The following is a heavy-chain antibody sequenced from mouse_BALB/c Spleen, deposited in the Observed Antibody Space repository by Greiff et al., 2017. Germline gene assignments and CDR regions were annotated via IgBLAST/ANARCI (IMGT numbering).Heavy chain of an antibody. Sequence: VQLQQSGAELVKPGASVKLSCKASGYTFTSYYMYWVKQRPGQGLEWIGEINPSNGGTNFNEKFKSKATLTVDKSSSTAYMQLSSLTSEDSAVYYCTRNYGRGFDYWGQGTTLTVSS. J-gene: IGHJ2*01. V-gene: IGHV1S81*02. CDR1: GYTFTSYY. CDR2: INPSNGGT. CDR3: TRNYGRGFDY. D-gene: IGHD1-1*01.